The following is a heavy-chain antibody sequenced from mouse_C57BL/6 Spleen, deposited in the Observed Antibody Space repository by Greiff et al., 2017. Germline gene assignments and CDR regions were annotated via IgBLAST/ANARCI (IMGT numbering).Heavy chain of an antibody. CDR1: GYTFTDYN. J-gene: IGHJ4*01. D-gene: IGHD1-1*01. V-gene: IGHV1-22*01. CDR2: INPNNGGT. CDR3: ASDYDSSRYAMDY. Sequence: EVQLQHSGPELVKPGASVKMSCKASGYTFTDYNLHWVKQSPGKSLEWIGYINPNNGGTSYNQKFKGKATLTVNKSSSTAYMERRSLTSEDSAVYYCASDYDSSRYAMDYWGQGTSVTVSA.